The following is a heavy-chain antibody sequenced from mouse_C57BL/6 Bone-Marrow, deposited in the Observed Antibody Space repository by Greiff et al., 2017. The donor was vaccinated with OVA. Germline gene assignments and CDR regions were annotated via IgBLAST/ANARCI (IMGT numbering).Heavy chain of an antibody. J-gene: IGHJ1*03. V-gene: IGHV1-69*01. CDR2: IDPSDSYT. Sequence: QVQLQQSGAELVMPGASVKLSCKASGYTFTSYWMHWVKQRPGQGLEWIGEIDPSDSYTNYNQKFKGKSTLTVDKSSSTAYMQLSSLTSEDSAVYYCARKRTFGTYWYFDVWGTGTTVTVSS. CDR1: GYTFTSYW. D-gene: IGHD4-1*01. CDR3: ARKRTFGTYWYFDV.